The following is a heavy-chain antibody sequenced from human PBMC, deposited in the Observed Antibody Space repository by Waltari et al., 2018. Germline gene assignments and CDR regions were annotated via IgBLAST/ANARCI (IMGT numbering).Heavy chain of an antibody. CDR1: GYTFTSYG. CDR3: ARDQAWSGGKDSSSWYFPCGYYYYGMDV. D-gene: IGHD6-13*01. CDR2: ISAYNGNT. V-gene: IGHV1-18*01. Sequence: QVQLVQSGAEVKKPGASVKVSCKASGYTFTSYGISWVRQAPGQGLEWMGWISAYNGNTNYAHKLQGRVTSTTDTAQSTAYMELRSLRSDDTAMYYCARDQAWSGGKDSSSWYFPCGYYYYGMDVWGQGTTVTVSS. J-gene: IGHJ6*02.